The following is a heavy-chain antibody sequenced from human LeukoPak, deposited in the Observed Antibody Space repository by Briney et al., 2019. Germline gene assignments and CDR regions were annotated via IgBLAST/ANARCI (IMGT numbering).Heavy chain of an antibody. D-gene: IGHD1-26*01. CDR2: ITPIFGTA. J-gene: IGHJ6*02. Sequence: ASVKVSCKDSGGTFSSYAISWVRQAPGQGLEWMGGITPIFGTANYAQKFQGRVTITADESTSTAHMELSSLRSEDTAVYYCASSGIVGATMYYYYYGMDVWGQGTTVTVSS. CDR3: ASSGIVGATMYYYYYGMDV. CDR1: GGTFSSYA. V-gene: IGHV1-69*13.